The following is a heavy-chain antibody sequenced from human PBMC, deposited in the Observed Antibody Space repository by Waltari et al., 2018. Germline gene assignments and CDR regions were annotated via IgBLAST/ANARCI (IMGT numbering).Heavy chain of an antibody. CDR3: VRDHWGPDY. Sequence: EVHLVESGGGLVQPGGSLRLSCAASGLTFTDYWMSWVSQAPGKGPEWVANIHKDGSEKNYVDYVKGRFTISRDNAKDSVYLQMNSLRADDTAMYYCVRDHWGPDYWGQGTLVTVSS. V-gene: IGHV3-7*01. J-gene: IGHJ4*02. CDR2: IHKDGSEK. CDR1: GLTFTDYW. D-gene: IGHD7-27*01.